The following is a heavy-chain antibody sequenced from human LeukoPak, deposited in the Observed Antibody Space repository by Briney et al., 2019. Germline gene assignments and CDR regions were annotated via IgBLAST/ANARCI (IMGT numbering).Heavy chain of an antibody. V-gene: IGHV4-61*02. CDR3: ARDPGYSSSWTPYNWFDP. CDR1: GGSISSGSYY. J-gene: IGHJ5*02. Sequence: SSQTLSLTCTVSGGSISSGSYYWSWIRQPAGKGLEWIGRIYTSGSTNYNPSLKSRVTISVDTSKNQFSLKLSSVTAADTAVYYCARDPGYSSSWTPYNWFDPWGQGTLVTVSS. CDR2: IYTSGST. D-gene: IGHD6-13*01.